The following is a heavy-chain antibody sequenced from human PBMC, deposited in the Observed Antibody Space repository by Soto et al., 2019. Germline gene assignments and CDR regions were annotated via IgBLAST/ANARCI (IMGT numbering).Heavy chain of an antibody. D-gene: IGHD1-26*01. J-gene: IGHJ6*02. CDR3: ARGGGSYWYYYYGMDV. V-gene: IGHV4-59*01. CDR1: GGSISIYY. Sequence: SETLGLTCTISGGSISIYYWSWIRQPPGKGLEWIGYIYYSGSTNYNPSLKSRVTISVDTSKNQFSLKPSSVTAADTAVYYCARGGGSYWYYYYGMDVWGQGTTVTVSS. CDR2: IYYSGST.